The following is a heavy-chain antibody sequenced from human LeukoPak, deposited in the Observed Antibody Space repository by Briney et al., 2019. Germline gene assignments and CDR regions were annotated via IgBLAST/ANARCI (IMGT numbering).Heavy chain of an antibody. J-gene: IGHJ4*02. CDR3: ARGLWVRYFDWLLQKHHFDY. V-gene: IGHV1-46*01. CDR2: INPSGGST. Sequence: ASVKVSCKASGYTFTSYYMHWVRQAPGQGLEWMGIINPSGGSTSYAQKFQGRVTMTRDTSTSTVYMELSSLRSEDTAVYYCARGLWVRYFDWLLQKHHFDYWGQGTLVTVSS. D-gene: IGHD3-9*01. CDR1: GYTFTSYY.